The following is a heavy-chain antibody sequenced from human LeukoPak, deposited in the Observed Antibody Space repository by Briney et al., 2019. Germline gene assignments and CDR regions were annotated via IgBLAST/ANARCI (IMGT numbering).Heavy chain of an antibody. CDR2: IKQDGSEK. CDR1: GFSFSNYW. CDR3: ARAGHYDTTWYQ. J-gene: IGHJ4*02. D-gene: IGHD3-22*01. Sequence: TGGSLRLSCAASGFSFSNYWMSWVRQAPGKGLEWVANIKQDGSEKYYVDSVKGRFTIPRDNAKNSLYLQMNSLRAEDTALYYCARAGHYDTTWYQWGQGTLVTVSS. V-gene: IGHV3-7*01.